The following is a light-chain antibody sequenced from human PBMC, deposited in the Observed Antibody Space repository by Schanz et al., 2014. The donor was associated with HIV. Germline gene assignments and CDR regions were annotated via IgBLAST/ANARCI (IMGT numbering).Light chain of an antibody. J-gene: IGKJ4*01. CDR1: QSINSW. Sequence: DIQMTQSPSTLSASVGDRVTITCRASQSINSWLAWYQQKPGKAPKLLISGAITLQSGVPSRFSGSGAGTEFTLTISSLQPEDFATYYCQQGLTFGGGTKVEIK. CDR3: QQGLT. CDR2: GAI. V-gene: IGKV1-5*01.